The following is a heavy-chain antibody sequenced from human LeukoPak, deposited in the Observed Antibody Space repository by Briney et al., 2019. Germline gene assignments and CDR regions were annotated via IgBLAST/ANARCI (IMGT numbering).Heavy chain of an antibody. J-gene: IGHJ4*02. Sequence: PSETLSLTCTVSGGSISSYYWSWIRQPPGKGLEWIGYIYYSGSTNYNPSLKSRVTISVDTSKNQFSLKLSSVTAADTAVYYCARQTRGYCSSTSCYSFDYWGQGTLVTASS. D-gene: IGHD2-2*01. CDR3: ARQTRGYCSSTSCYSFDY. CDR1: GGSISSYY. CDR2: IYYSGST. V-gene: IGHV4-59*08.